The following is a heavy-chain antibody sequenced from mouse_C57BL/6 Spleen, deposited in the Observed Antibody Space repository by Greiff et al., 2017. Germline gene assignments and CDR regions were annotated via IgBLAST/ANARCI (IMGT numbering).Heavy chain of an antibody. CDR1: GYAFSSYW. CDR2: IYPGDGDT. J-gene: IGHJ3*01. D-gene: IGHD2-4*01. V-gene: IGHV1-80*01. Sequence: QVQLQQSGAELVKPGASVKIFCKASGYAFSSYWMNWVKQTPGKGLEWIGQIYPGDGDTNYNGKFKGKATLTADKSSNTAYMQHSSLTSEDSAVYFCARRGDYDERAWFAYWNQETLVTVSA. CDR3: ARRGDYDERAWFAY.